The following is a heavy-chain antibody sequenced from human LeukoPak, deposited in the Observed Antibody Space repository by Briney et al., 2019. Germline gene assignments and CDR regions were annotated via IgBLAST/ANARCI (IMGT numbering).Heavy chain of an antibody. Sequence: GGSLRPSCAASGFTFSSNAMSWVRQAPGKGPEWLSGISASGGTRYYADSVKGRFTISKDNSKNALYLQMDSLRAEDTAVYYCARVPHYYDTSGYSYFDYWGQGSRVTVSS. CDR1: GFTFSSNA. J-gene: IGHJ4*02. CDR2: ISASGGTR. V-gene: IGHV3-23*01. D-gene: IGHD3-22*01. CDR3: ARVPHYYDTSGYSYFDY.